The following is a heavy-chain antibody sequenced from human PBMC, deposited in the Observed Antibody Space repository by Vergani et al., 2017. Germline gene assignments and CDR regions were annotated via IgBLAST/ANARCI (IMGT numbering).Heavy chain of an antibody. CDR2: VFHSGSA. D-gene: IGHD3-16*01. J-gene: IGHJ3*02. Sequence: QVQLQESGPGLVKPSETLSLTCSVSGYSISRGYYWGWIRQHPGKGLEWIATVFHSGSAYYNPSLRRRVTISVETSKNHFSLRLTTLTAADTAVYYCARQFWVSQGVGAFETWGRGTEVSVSS. CDR1: GYSISRGYY. CDR3: ARQFWVSQGVGAFET. V-gene: IGHV4-38-2*02.